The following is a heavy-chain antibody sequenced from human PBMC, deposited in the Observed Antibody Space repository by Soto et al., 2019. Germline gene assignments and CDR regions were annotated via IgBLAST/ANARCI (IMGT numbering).Heavy chain of an antibody. CDR1: GDTFDIYG. Sequence: QVQLVQSGAEVKKPGSSLKVSCKASGDTFDIYGFNWVRQAPGQGLEWLGTIIPIFGTADYAQKFEGRVSITADKSTSTAYMEVASLTSEDSAIYYCARGGIHFYDDSGHAFDYWGQGTLITVSS. D-gene: IGHD3-22*01. J-gene: IGHJ4*02. CDR3: ARGGIHFYDDSGHAFDY. V-gene: IGHV1-69*06. CDR2: IIPIFGTA.